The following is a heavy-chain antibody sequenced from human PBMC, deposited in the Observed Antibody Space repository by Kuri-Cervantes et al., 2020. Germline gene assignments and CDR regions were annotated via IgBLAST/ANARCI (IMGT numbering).Heavy chain of an antibody. J-gene: IGHJ6*02. CDR3: ARGAHYDFSMGCLTPPYYYGMDV. Sequence: GESLKISCAASGFTFSSYWMSWVRQAPGKGLEWVANIKKDGSKKYYADSVKGRFTISRDNSKNTLYLQMNSLRAEDTAVYYCARGAHYDFSMGCLTPPYYYGMDVWGQGTTVTVSS. V-gene: IGHV3-7*01. D-gene: IGHD3-3*01. CDR1: GFTFSSYW. CDR2: IKKDGSKK.